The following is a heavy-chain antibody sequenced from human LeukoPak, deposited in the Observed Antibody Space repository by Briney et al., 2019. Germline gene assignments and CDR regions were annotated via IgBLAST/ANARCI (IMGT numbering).Heavy chain of an antibody. CDR3: ARDRAGASYYGSGSYLFDP. CDR2: ISAYNGNT. J-gene: IGHJ5*02. Sequence: GASVKVSCKASGYTFTSYGISWVRQAPGQGLEWMGWISAYNGNTNYAQKLQGRVTMTTDTSTSTAYMELRSLRSDDTAVYYCARDRAGASYYGSGSYLFDPWGQGTLVTVSS. CDR1: GYTFTSYG. V-gene: IGHV1-18*01. D-gene: IGHD3-10*01.